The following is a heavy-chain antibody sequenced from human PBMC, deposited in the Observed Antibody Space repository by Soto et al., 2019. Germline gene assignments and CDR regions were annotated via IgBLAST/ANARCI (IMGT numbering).Heavy chain of an antibody. Sequence: PGGSLRLSCAASGFTFDDYGMHWVRQAPGKGLEWVSGISWNSGSIGYADSVKGRFIISRDNAKNSLYLQMNNLGPEDTAFYFCAKVSTTHTFGPLDPWGQGTLVTVSS. CDR1: GFTFDDYG. CDR2: ISWNSGSI. CDR3: AKVSTTHTFGPLDP. J-gene: IGHJ5*02. V-gene: IGHV3-9*01. D-gene: IGHD1-1*01.